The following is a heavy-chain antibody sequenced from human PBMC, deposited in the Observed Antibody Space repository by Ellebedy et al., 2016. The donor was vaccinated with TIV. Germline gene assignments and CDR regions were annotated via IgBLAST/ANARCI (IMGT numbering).Heavy chain of an antibody. V-gene: IGHV5-51*01. CDR1: GYSFTTYW. Sequence: KVSCKGSGYSFTTYWIGWVRQMPGKGLEWMGIIYPDDSDTRNSPSFQGQVTISADKSISTAYLQWSSLKASDTAIYYCARRDGGDAFDVWGQGTKVTVSS. CDR2: IYPDDSDT. CDR3: ARRDGGDAFDV. D-gene: IGHD5-24*01. J-gene: IGHJ3*01.